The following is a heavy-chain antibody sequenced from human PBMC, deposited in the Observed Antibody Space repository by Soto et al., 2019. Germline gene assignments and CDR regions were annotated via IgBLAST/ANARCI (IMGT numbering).Heavy chain of an antibody. D-gene: IGHD3-3*01. J-gene: IGHJ5*02. CDR2: ISYDGNNK. Sequence: QVQLVESGGGVVQPGRSLRLSCAASGFTFSSYAMHWVRQAPGKGLEWVAVISYDGNNKYYADSVKGRFTISRDNSKNTQYLQMNSLRAEDTAVYYCARDPNCRFDFWSGPGWFDPWGQGTLVTVSS. CDR3: ARDPNCRFDFWSGPGWFDP. CDR1: GFTFSSYA. V-gene: IGHV3-30-3*01.